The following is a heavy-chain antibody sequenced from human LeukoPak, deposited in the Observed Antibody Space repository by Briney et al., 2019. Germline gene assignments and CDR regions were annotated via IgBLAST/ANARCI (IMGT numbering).Heavy chain of an antibody. CDR2: IIPIFGTA. CDR3: ASLGGVTGTTGPSFDI. CDR1: GYTFTSYG. J-gene: IGHJ3*02. V-gene: IGHV1-69*13. Sequence: SVKVSCKASGYTFTSYGISWVRQAPGQGLEWMGGIIPIFGTANYAQKFQGRVTITADESTSTAYMELSSLRSEDTAVYYCASLGGVTGTTGPSFDIWGQGTMVTVSS. D-gene: IGHD1-20*01.